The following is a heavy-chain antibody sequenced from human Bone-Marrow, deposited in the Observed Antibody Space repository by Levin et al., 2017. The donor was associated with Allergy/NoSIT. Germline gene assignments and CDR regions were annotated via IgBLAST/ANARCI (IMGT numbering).Heavy chain of an antibody. CDR2: IYYSGST. V-gene: IGHV4-39*07. Sequence: SQTLSLTCTVSGGSISSSSYYWGWIRQPPGKGLEWIGSIYYSGSTYYNPSLKSRVTISVDTSKNQFSLKLSSVTAADTAVYYCARESDGRSESFDYWGQGTLVTVSS. D-gene: IGHD1-26*01. J-gene: IGHJ4*02. CDR3: ARESDGRSESFDY. CDR1: GGSISSSSYY.